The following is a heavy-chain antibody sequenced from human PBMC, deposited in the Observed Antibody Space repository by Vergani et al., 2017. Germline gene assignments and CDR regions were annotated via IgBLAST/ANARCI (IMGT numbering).Heavy chain of an antibody. V-gene: IGHV3-30*03. CDR2: ISYDGSNK. CDR1: GFTFSSYS. J-gene: IGHJ4*02. Sequence: VQLVESGGGLVKPGGSLRLSCAASGFTFSSYSMNWVRQAPGKGLEWVAVISYDGSNKYYADSVKGRFTISRDNSKNTLYLQMNSLRAEDTAVYYCARAFEDYGGNSASDYWGQGTLVTVSS. D-gene: IGHD4-23*01. CDR3: ARAFEDYGGNSASDY.